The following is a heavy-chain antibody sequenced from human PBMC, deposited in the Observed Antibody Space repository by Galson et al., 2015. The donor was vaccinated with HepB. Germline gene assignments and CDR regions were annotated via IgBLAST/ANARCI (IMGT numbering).Heavy chain of an antibody. CDR3: ARASAYSMIVVVPYWYFDL. Sequence: ETLSLTCTVSGGSINSSNYYWVWIRQSPGKGLEWIGSMHYSGSTYQNPSLKSRVTISIDTSKNQFSLKLSSVTAADTAVYYCARASAYSMIVVVPYWYFDLWGRGTLVTVSS. CDR2: MHYSGST. CDR1: GGSINSSNYY. J-gene: IGHJ2*01. V-gene: IGHV4-39*07. D-gene: IGHD3-22*01.